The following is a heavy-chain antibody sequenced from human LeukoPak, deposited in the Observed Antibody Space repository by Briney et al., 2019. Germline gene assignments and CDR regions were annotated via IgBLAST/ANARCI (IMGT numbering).Heavy chain of an antibody. CDR2: INHSGST. J-gene: IGHJ4*02. CDR3: ARGMDTAMVKGLECFDY. Sequence: SETLSLTCAVYGGSFSGYYWSWIRQPLGKGLEWIGEINHSGSTNYNPSLKSRVTISVDTSKNQFSLKLSSVTAADTAVYYCARGMDTAMVKGLECFDYWGQGTLVTVSS. CDR1: GGSFSGYY. D-gene: IGHD5-18*01. V-gene: IGHV4-34*01.